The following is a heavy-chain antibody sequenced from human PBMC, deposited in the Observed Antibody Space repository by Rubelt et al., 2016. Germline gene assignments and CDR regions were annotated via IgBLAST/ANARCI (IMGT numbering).Heavy chain of an antibody. D-gene: IGHD3-3*01. J-gene: IGHJ3*02. CDR1: GFTFSNAW. CDR3: TTDVRYYDCWSGYYRPSDAFDI. Sequence: SGFTFSNAWMSWVRQAPGKGLEWVGRIKSKTDGGTTDYAAPVKGRFTISRDDSKNTLYLQMNSLKTEDTAVYYCTTDVRYYDCWSGYYRPSDAFDIWGQGTMVTVSS. V-gene: IGHV3-15*01. CDR2: IKSKTDGGTT.